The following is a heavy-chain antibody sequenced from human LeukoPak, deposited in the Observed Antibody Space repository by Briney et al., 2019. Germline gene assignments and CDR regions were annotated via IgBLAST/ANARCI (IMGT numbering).Heavy chain of an antibody. V-gene: IGHV4-34*01. CDR3: ARQRWLVHNWFDP. Sequence: KPSETLSLTCAVYGGSFSGYYWSWIRQPPGKGLEWIGEINHSGSTNYNPSLKSRVTISVDTSKNQFSLKLSSVTAADTALYYCARQRWLVHNWFDPWGQGTLVTVSS. J-gene: IGHJ5*02. CDR2: INHSGST. D-gene: IGHD6-19*01. CDR1: GGSFSGYY.